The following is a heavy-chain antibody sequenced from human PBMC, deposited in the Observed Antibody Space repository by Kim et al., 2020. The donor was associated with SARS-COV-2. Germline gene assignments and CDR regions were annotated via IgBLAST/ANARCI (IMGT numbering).Heavy chain of an antibody. V-gene: IGHV4-39*01. D-gene: IGHD3-16*01. Sequence: SETLSLTCTVSGGSISSSSYYWGWIRQPPGKGLEWIGSIYYSGSTYYNPSLKSRVTISVDTSKNQFSLKLSSVTAADTAVYSCARLSSFMITFGGVMVPRSYYFDYWGQGTLVTVSS. CDR3: ARLSSFMITFGGVMVPRSYYFDY. J-gene: IGHJ4*02. CDR1: GGSISSSSYY. CDR2: IYYSGST.